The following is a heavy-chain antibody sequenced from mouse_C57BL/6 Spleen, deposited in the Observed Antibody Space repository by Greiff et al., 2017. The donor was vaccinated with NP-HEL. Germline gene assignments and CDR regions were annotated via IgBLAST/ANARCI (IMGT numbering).Heavy chain of an antibody. D-gene: IGHD1-1*01. J-gene: IGHJ1*03. Sequence: VQLQQSGAELVRPGTSVKVSCKASGYAFTNYLIEWVKQRPGQGLEWIGLINPGSGCTNYNEKFKGKATLTADKSSSTAYMQRSSLTAEDSAVYFCARRVTTGGDWYFDVWGTGTTVTVSS. CDR3: ARRVTTGGDWYFDV. V-gene: IGHV1-54*01. CDR2: INPGSGCT. CDR1: GYAFTNYL.